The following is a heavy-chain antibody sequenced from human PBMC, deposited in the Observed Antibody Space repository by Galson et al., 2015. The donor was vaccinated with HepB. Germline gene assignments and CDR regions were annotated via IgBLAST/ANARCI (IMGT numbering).Heavy chain of an antibody. J-gene: IGHJ6*02. CDR2: ITPSSGDT. Sequence: SVKVSCKASGYTFTDYFMNWVRQAPGQGLEWMGIITPSSGDTNYAQKFQGRVTMTSDTSTSTVYMELSSLRSEDTAVYYCARLIIASSQYYGMDVWGQGTTVTVSS. D-gene: IGHD3-16*01. CDR1: GYTFTDYF. V-gene: IGHV1-46*01. CDR3: ARLIIASSQYYGMDV.